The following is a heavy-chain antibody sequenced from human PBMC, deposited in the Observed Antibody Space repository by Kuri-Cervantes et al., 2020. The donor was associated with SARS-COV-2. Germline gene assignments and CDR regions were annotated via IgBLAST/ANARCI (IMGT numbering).Heavy chain of an antibody. J-gene: IGHJ4*02. Sequence: GESLKISCAASGFTFSSYAMSWVRQAPGKGLEWVSAISGSGGSTYYADSVKGRFTISRDNSKNTLYLQMNSLRAEDTAVYCCAKRPAVVRSFDYWGQGTLVTVSS. CDR3: AKRPAVVRSFDY. V-gene: IGHV3-23*01. CDR1: GFTFSSYA. CDR2: ISGSGGST. D-gene: IGHD2-15*01.